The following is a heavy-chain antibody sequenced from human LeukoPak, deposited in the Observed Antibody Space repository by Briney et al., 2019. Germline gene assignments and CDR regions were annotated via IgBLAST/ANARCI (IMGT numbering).Heavy chain of an antibody. CDR1: GFTFDDYA. Sequence: GGSLRLSCAASGFTFDDYAMHWVRQAPGKGLEWVSGISWNSGSIGYADSVKGRFTISRDNAKNSLYLQMNSLRAEDMALYYCAKDLGLRRDGYFNAFDIWGQGTMVTVSS. D-gene: IGHD5-24*01. CDR2: ISWNSGSI. V-gene: IGHV3-9*03. CDR3: AKDLGLRRDGYFNAFDI. J-gene: IGHJ3*02.